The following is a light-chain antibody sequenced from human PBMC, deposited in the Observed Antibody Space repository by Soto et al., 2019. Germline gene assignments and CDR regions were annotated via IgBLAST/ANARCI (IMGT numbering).Light chain of an antibody. CDR1: QSISSSF. Sequence: EFVLTQSPGKLSLSPGERATLSCRASQSISSSFLAWYQQKPGQAPRLLIYGASSRGTGIPDRFSGSGSGTYFTLTISRLETEDFAVYYCQQYGSSPPLTFGGGTKVEIK. CDR2: GAS. V-gene: IGKV3-20*01. J-gene: IGKJ4*01. CDR3: QQYGSSPPLT.